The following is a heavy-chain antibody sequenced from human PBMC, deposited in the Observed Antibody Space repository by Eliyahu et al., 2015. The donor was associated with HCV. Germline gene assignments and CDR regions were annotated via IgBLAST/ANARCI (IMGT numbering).Heavy chain of an antibody. V-gene: IGHV5-51*01. CDR3: ARMRWELLTGYYSGLDV. D-gene: IGHD2-15*01. CDR1: GYSFTNXW. Sequence: EVQLVQSGAEVKKPGESLKISCKGSGYSFTNXWIVWVRQMPGKGREGXGIIYPGDSDTRYSPSFLGHVTISADKSISTAYLQWNSLKAADSAMFYCARMRWELLTGYYSGLDVWGQGTTVTVSS. J-gene: IGHJ6*02. CDR2: IYPGDSDT.